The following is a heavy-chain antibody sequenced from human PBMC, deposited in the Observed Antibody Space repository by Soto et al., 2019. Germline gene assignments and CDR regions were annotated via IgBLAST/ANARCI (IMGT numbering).Heavy chain of an antibody. CDR3: ARDSYYTSGNYFTYYTYAMDV. CDR2: ISYDGSNK. Sequence: GGSLRLSCAASGFTFSSYGMHWVRQAPGKGLEWVAVISYDGSNKYYADSVKGHVTISADKSISTAYLQWSSLKASDTAMYYCARDSYYTSGNYFTYYTYAMDVWGQGTTVTVSS. V-gene: IGHV3-30*03. CDR1: GFTFSSYG. J-gene: IGHJ6*02. D-gene: IGHD3-10*01.